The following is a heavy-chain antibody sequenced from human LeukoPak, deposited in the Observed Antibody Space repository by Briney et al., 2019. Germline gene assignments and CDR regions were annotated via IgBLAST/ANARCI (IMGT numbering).Heavy chain of an antibody. CDR3: ARESYTVTTGSFDP. CDR1: GYTFTSYG. V-gene: IGHV1-18*01. CDR2: ISAYNGNT. Sequence: ASVKVSCKASGYTFTSYGISWVRQAPGHGLEWMGWISAYNGNTNYAQKLQGRVTMTTDTSTSTAYMELRSLRSDDTAVYYCARESYTVTTGSFDPWGQGTLVTVSS. D-gene: IGHD4-11*01. J-gene: IGHJ5*02.